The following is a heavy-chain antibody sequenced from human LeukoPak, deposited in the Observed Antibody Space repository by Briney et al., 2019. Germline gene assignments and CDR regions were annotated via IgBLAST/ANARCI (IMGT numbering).Heavy chain of an antibody. CDR3: ARGPDYYGDYISWFPDAFHI. CDR1: GGSISSYF. CDR2: IKYDGTT. V-gene: IGHV4-34*01. J-gene: IGHJ3*02. D-gene: IGHD4-17*01. Sequence: PSETLSLTCTVSGGSISSYFWNWIRQSPEKGLEWIGEIKYDGTTNYNPSLTSRVTMSIDKATNQFHLKVTSLTAADTAVYYCARGPDYYGDYISWFPDAFHIWGQGTLVSVSP.